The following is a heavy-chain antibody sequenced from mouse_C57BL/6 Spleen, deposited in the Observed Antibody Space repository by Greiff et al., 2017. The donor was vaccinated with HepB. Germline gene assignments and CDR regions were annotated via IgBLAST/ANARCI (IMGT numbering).Heavy chain of an antibody. D-gene: IGHD2-4*01. CDR3: ARANYDYDGFDD. V-gene: IGHV3-6*01. J-gene: IGHJ2*01. Sequence: EVKLMESGPGLVKPSQSLSLTCSVTGYSITSGYYWNWIRQFPGNKLEWMGYISYDGSNNYNPSLKNRISITRDTSKNQFFLKLNAVTTEDTATYYCARANYDYDGFDDWGQGTTLTVSS. CDR1: GYSITSGYY. CDR2: ISYDGSN.